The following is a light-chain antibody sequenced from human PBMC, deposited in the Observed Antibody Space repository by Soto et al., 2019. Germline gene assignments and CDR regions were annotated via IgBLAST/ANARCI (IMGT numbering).Light chain of an antibody. CDR3: GTWDSSLSALV. J-gene: IGLJ2*01. CDR2: DNN. CDR1: SSNIGNNY. V-gene: IGLV1-51*01. Sequence: QSVLTQPPSVSGAPGQKVTISCSGSSSNIGNNYVSWYQQLPGTAPKLLIYDNNKRPSGIPDRFSGSKSGTSATLGITGLQTGHEADYYCGTWDSSLSALVFGGATKLTVL.